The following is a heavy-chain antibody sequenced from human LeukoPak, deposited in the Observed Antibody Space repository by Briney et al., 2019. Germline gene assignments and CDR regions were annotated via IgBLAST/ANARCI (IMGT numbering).Heavy chain of an antibody. CDR1: GGSISTYY. V-gene: IGHV4-59*01. D-gene: IGHD2/OR15-2a*01. CDR3: ARVFPSDY. J-gene: IGHJ4*02. Sequence: PSETLSLTCTVSGGSISTYYWSWIRQPPGKGLEWIGYIYHSGSTNYNPSLKSRVTISVDTSKNQFSLKLSSVTAADTAVYYCARVFPSDYWGQGTLVTVSS. CDR2: IYHSGST.